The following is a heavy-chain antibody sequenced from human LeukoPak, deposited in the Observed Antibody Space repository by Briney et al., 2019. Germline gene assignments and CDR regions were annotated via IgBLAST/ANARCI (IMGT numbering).Heavy chain of an antibody. CDR1: RGSITNSSCY. J-gene: IGHJ4*02. Sequence: SETLSLTCAVSRGSITNSSCYWGWIRQPPGKGLEWIGGIYYTGTTYYSPSLNSRITISMDTSKKQFSLRLASVTAADTAVYYCARRAVVPAAVSYFDNWGQGALVTVSS. CDR3: ARRAVVPAAVSYFDN. CDR2: IYYTGTT. D-gene: IGHD2-2*01. V-gene: IGHV4-39*01.